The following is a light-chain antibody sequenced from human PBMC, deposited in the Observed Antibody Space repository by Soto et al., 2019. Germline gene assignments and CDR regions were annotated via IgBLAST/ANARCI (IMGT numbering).Light chain of an antibody. V-gene: IGLV6-57*04. Sequence: LTQSLSVSESPGKTVTISCTRSSGSIASEHVQWYQQRPGSAPTTVIYDNSQRPSGVPDRFSGSIDSSSNSASLTISVLKTEDEADYYCQSFDTSTVVFGGGTKLTVL. J-gene: IGLJ2*01. CDR3: QSFDTSTVV. CDR1: SGSIASEH. CDR2: DNS.